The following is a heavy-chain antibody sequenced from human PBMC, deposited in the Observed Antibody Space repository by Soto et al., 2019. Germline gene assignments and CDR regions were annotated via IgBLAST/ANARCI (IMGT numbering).Heavy chain of an antibody. Sequence: AGGSLRLSCATSGFNFSDYAMTWVRQAPGKGLEWVSTISGSGGSPFYADSVRGRFTISRDNSKDTVYLQMDNLRAEDTALYFCAKEATAERIYYYYPTDVWGQGTTVTVSS. V-gene: IGHV3-23*01. CDR2: ISGSGGSP. D-gene: IGHD1-26*01. CDR1: GFNFSDYA. J-gene: IGHJ6*02. CDR3: AKEATAERIYYYYPTDV.